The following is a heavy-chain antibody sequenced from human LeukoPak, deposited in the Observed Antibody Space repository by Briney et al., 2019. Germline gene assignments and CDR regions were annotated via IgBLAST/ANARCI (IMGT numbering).Heavy chain of an antibody. CDR2: IYYSGSS. V-gene: IGHV4-59*08. Sequence: SETLCLTCAVSGGSISSYYWSWIRQPPGKGLEWMGSIYYSGSSNYNLSLMSGVTISVDTTTTRTSLKLSSATGAERTVYYCARHGRVADFENWGQGTLVTVSS. CDR3: ARHGRVADFEN. CDR1: GGSISSYY. D-gene: IGHD1-26*01. J-gene: IGHJ4*02.